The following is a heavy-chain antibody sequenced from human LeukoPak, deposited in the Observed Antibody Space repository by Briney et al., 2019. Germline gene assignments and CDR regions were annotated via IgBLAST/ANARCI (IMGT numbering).Heavy chain of an antibody. V-gene: IGHV3-20*04. CDR3: ARDREGYRYGVWPCDY. CDR2: INWNGGST. CDR1: GFSFSVYW. D-gene: IGHD5-18*01. Sequence: GGSLRLSCAASGFSFSVYWMHWVRQAPGKGLEWVSGINWNGGSTGYADSVKGRFTISRDNAKNSLYLQMNSLRAEDTALYYCARDREGYRYGVWPCDYWGQGTLVTVSS. J-gene: IGHJ4*02.